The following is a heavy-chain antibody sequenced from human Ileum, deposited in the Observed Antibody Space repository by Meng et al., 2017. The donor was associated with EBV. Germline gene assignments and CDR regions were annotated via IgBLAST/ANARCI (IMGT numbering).Heavy chain of an antibody. CDR1: GFTVSNAW. D-gene: IGHD2-15*01. V-gene: IGHV3-15*01. J-gene: IGHJ4*02. Sequence: VEAGGGLVKLGGSLRLSCAASGFTVSNAWMTWVRQAPGKGLEWVGRIKSTTDGGTTDYAAPVKGRFTISRDDSKNTLFLQMDSLKTEDTAVYYCEGWRYWGQGTLVTVSS. CDR3: EGWRY. CDR2: IKSTTDGGTT.